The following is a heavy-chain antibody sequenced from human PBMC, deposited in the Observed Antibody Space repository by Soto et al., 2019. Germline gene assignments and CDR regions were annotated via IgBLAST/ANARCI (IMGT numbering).Heavy chain of an antibody. CDR3: ARRLTVVPLAFDL. CDR2: IYWNDDT. Sequence: SGPTLVNPTQTLTLTCTFSGFSLTTSGAGVGWIRQPPGKALEWLALIYWNDDTRYSPSLKNRVTITTDTSKNQVVLTMTDMDPVGTATYYCARRLTVVPLAFDLWGQGTMVTVS. J-gene: IGHJ3*01. V-gene: IGHV2-5*01. D-gene: IGHD3-10*01. CDR1: GFSLTTSGAG.